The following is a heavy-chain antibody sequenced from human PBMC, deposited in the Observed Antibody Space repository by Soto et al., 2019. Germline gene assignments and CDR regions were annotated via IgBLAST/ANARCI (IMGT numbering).Heavy chain of an antibody. V-gene: IGHV1-2*04. J-gene: IGHJ5*02. CDR2: INPNSGGT. D-gene: IGHD3-3*01. Sequence: QVQLVQSGAEVKKPGASVKVSCKASGYTFTGYYMHWVRQAPGQGLEWMGWINPNSGGTKYAQKFQGWVTMTRDTSISTAYKELSRLRSDDTAVYYCAREYYDFWSGYSGNWFDPWGQGTLVTVSS. CDR1: GYTFTGYY. CDR3: AREYYDFWSGYSGNWFDP.